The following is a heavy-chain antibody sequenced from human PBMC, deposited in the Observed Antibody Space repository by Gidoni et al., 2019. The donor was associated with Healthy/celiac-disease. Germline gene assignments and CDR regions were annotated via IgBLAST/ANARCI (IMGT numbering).Heavy chain of an antibody. J-gene: IGHJ6*02. D-gene: IGHD2-15*01. CDR1: GFTFSRYA. CDR2: ITYDGSNK. Sequence: HVQLVVSGGAVVQPGRSLRLPCAASGFTFSRYAMHWGRQAPGKGLAWVAVITYDGSNKYYADSVKGRFTISRDNSKNTLYLQMSSLRAEDTAVYYCSAATPLDYYGMDVWGQGTTVTVSS. CDR3: SAATPLDYYGMDV. V-gene: IGHV3-30-3*01.